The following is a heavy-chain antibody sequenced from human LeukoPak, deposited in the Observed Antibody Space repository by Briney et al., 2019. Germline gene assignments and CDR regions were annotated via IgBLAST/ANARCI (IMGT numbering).Heavy chain of an antibody. D-gene: IGHD2-8*01. J-gene: IGHJ4*02. Sequence: GGSLTLSCAPSGFSVRNTYMSWVRQPPGKGLEWVSLISVGGGSTSYASSVKGRFTISRDNSKNSLYLQMNSLRTEDTALYYCAKDMYYTGGIFDYWGQGTLVTVSS. CDR1: GFSVRNTY. V-gene: IGHV3-43*01. CDR2: ISVGGGST. CDR3: AKDMYYTGGIFDY.